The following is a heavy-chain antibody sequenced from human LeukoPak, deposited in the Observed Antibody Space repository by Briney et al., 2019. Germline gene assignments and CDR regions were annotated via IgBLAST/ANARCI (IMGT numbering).Heavy chain of an antibody. D-gene: IGHD3-3*01. CDR1: GGSISSYY. CDR2: IYTSGST. Sequence: SETLSLTCTVSGGSISSYYWSWIRQPAGKGLEWIGRIYTSGSTNYNPSLKSRVTMSVDTSKNQFSLKLSSVTAADTAVYYCAREGAYDFWSGYSSWFDPWGQGTLVTVSS. V-gene: IGHV4-4*07. CDR3: AREGAYDFWSGYSSWFDP. J-gene: IGHJ5*02.